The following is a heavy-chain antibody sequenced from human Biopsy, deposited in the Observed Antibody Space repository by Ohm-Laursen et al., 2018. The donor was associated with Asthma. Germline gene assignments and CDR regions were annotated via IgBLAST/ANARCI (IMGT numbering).Heavy chain of an antibody. J-gene: IGHJ4*02. CDR2: IRGSGGST. CDR1: GFTFSSYA. Sequence: SLRLSCSASGFTFSSYAMSWVRQAPGKGLEWVSAIRGSGGSTYYADSVKGRFTISRDNSKNTLYLQMNSLRAEDTAVYYCAKDRDYDILTGPPGFDYWGQGTLVTASS. V-gene: IGHV3-23*01. D-gene: IGHD3-9*01. CDR3: AKDRDYDILTGPPGFDY.